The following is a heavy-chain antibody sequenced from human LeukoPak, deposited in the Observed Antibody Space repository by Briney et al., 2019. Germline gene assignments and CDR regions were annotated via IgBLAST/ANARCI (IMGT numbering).Heavy chain of an antibody. CDR3: ARAHYDFWSAYLDY. CDR1: GGSISSYS. CDR2: IYTSGST. D-gene: IGHD3-3*01. J-gene: IGHJ4*02. V-gene: IGHV4-4*07. Sequence: SETLSLTCTVSGGSISSYSWSWIRQPAGKGLEWIGRIYTSGSTNYNPSLKSRVTMSVDTSRNQFSLKLSSVTAADTAVYYCARAHYDFWSAYLDYWGQGTLVTVSS.